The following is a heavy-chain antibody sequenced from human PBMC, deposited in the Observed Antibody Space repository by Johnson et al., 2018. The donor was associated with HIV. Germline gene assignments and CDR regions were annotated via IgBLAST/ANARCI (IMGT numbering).Heavy chain of an antibody. CDR2: ISSNGGSK. CDR3: ARVGPGHAFDI. Sequence: QVQLVESGGGLVQPGGSLRLSCAASGFTFSSYAMHWVRQAPGKGLEYVSGISSNGGSKYLTDSGKDRFNISRDNAENSLYLQMNSLRAEDTALYYCARVGPGHAFDIWGQGTMVTVSS. CDR1: GFTFSSYA. V-gene: IGHV3-64*04. J-gene: IGHJ3*02.